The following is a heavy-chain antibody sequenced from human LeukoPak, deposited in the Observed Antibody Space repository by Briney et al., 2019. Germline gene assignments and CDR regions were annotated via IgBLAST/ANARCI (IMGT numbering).Heavy chain of an antibody. J-gene: IGHJ4*02. CDR1: GGSFSGYY. D-gene: IGHD3-22*01. CDR2: INHSGST. Sequence: SETLSLTRAVYGGSFSGYYWSWIRQPPGKGLEWIGEINHSGSTNYNPSLKSRVTISVDTSKNQFSLKLSSVTAADTAVYYCARGGESYYYDSSGYAPPDYWGQGTLVTVSS. CDR3: ARGGESYYYDSSGYAPPDY. V-gene: IGHV4-34*01.